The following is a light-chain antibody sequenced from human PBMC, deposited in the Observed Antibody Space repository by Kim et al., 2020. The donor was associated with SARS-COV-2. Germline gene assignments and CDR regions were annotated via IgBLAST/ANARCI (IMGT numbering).Light chain of an antibody. J-gene: IGLJ2*01. Sequence: GQSVNISCSGTSSDVVAYNYVAWYQQYPDKAPKLMIYEVNRRPSGVPDRFSGSKSGNTASLTVSCLQAEDEADYYCSSYAGSDNVLFGGGTQLTVL. V-gene: IGLV2-8*01. CDR2: EVN. CDR1: SSDVVAYNY. CDR3: SSYAGSDNVL.